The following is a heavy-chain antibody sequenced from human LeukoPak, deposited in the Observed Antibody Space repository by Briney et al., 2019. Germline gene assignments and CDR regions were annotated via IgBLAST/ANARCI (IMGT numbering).Heavy chain of an antibody. Sequence: GGSLRLSCAASGFTFSSYGMHWVRQAPGKGPEWVAFIRYDGSNKYYADSVKGRFTISRDNSKNTLYLQMNSLRAEDTAVYYCAKDQGLKWFGELGTYMDVWGKGTTVTVSS. CDR1: GFTFSSYG. D-gene: IGHD3-10*01. CDR2: IRYDGSNK. CDR3: AKDQGLKWFGELGTYMDV. V-gene: IGHV3-30*02. J-gene: IGHJ6*03.